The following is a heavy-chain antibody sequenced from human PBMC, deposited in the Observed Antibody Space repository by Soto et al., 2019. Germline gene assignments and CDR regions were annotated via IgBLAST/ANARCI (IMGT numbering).Heavy chain of an antibody. CDR1: GYTFTDYY. J-gene: IGHJ4*02. CDR3: ARPPFPGCINAVCYPFDY. CDR2: INPSGGST. D-gene: IGHD2-8*01. V-gene: IGHV1-46*01. Sequence: QVQLVQSGAEVKKSGASVKVSCKASGYTFTDYYIHWVRQAPGQGLEWMGMINPSGGSTDYAQKFRGRVTMTRDTSTGTVYMELSSLRSEDTAVYYCARPPFPGCINAVCYPFDYWGQGTLVTVSS.